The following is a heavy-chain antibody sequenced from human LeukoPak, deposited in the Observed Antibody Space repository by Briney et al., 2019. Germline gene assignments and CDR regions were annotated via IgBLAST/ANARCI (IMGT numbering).Heavy chain of an antibody. CDR1: GFTLSRYW. V-gene: IGHV3-7*04. D-gene: IGHD2/OR15-2a*01. Sequence: GGSLRLSCAASGFTLSRYWMTWVRQAPGKGLEWVANIKYDGIDKYHLDSVKGRFTISRDNAKNSLYLQMNSLRAEDTAVYYCVRDTVTVPRGDEFDIWGQGTMVTVPS. CDR3: VRDTVTVPRGDEFDI. J-gene: IGHJ3*02. CDR2: IKYDGIDK.